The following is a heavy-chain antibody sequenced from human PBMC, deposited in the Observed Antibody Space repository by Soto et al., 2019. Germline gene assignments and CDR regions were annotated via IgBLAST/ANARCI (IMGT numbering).Heavy chain of an antibody. D-gene: IGHD3-3*01. J-gene: IGHJ6*02. Sequence: SVKVSCKASGGTFSSYAISWVRLAPGQGLEWMGGIIPIFGTANYAQKFQGRVTITADESTSTAYMELSSLRSEDTAVYYCARVQIFGGASPHYYYYYGMDVWGQGTTVTVSS. CDR1: GGTFSSYA. CDR2: IIPIFGTA. CDR3: ARVQIFGGASPHYYYYYGMDV. V-gene: IGHV1-69*13.